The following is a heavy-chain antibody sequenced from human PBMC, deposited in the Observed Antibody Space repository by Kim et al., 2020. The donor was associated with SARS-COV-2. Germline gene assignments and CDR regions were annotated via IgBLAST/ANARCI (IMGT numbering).Heavy chain of an antibody. V-gene: IGHV3-72*01. J-gene: IGHJ5*02. CDR2: SRNKVNSYTT. CDR1: GFTLSDHY. CDR3: ARGSVGCNWNDENWFDL. D-gene: IGHD1-1*01. Sequence: GGSLRLSCAASGFTLSDHYMDWVRQAPGKGLEWVGRSRNKVNSYTTEYAASVKGRFIISRDDSKNSLYLQMNSLKTEDTAVYYCARGSVGCNWNDENWFDLRGQRALVTVSS.